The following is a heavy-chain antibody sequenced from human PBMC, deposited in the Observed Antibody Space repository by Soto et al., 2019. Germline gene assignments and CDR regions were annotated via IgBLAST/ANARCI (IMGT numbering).Heavy chain of an antibody. Sequence: GASVKVSCNASGYTFTSYGISLVRQAPGQGLEWMGGIIPIFGTANYAQKFQGRVTITADESTSTAYMELSSLRSEDTAVYYCARPHYYGSGSYYKGPFDYWGQGTLVTVSS. CDR3: ARPHYYGSGSYYKGPFDY. D-gene: IGHD3-10*01. J-gene: IGHJ4*02. V-gene: IGHV1-69*13. CDR1: GYTFTSYG. CDR2: IIPIFGTA.